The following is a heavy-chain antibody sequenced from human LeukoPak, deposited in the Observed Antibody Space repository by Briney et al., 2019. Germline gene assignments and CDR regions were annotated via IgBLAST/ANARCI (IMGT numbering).Heavy chain of an antibody. D-gene: IGHD3-22*01. CDR3: ARERGTYYYDSSGYV. J-gene: IGHJ4*02. V-gene: IGHV3-11*04. Sequence: PGGSLRLSCAASGFTFSDYYMSWIRQAPGKGLEGVSYINSSGSTIYYADSVKGRFTISRDNAKNSLYLQMNSLRAEDTAVYYCARERGTYYYDSSGYVWGQGTLVTVSS. CDR2: INSSGSTI. CDR1: GFTFSDYY.